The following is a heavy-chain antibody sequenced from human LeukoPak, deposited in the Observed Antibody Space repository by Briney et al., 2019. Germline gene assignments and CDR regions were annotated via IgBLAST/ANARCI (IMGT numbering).Heavy chain of an antibody. D-gene: IGHD5-12*01. CDR3: ARDKIQWLRYSYFDY. CDR1: GFTFSDYY. CDR2: ISTSGTTL. V-gene: IGHV3-11*04. Sequence: GGSLRLSCAASGFTFSDYYMSWIRQAPGKGLEWVSYISTSGTTLYYADSVKGRFTISRDNAKNSLYLQMNSLRAEDTAVYFCARDKIQWLRYSYFDYWGQGVLVTVSS. J-gene: IGHJ4*02.